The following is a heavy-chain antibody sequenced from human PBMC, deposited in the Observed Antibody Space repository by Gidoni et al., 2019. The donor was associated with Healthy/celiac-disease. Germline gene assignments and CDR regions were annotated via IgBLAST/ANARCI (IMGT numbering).Heavy chain of an antibody. CDR1: GGSISSGSYY. J-gene: IGHJ5*02. D-gene: IGHD4-17*01. Sequence: QVQLQESGPGLVKPSQTLSLTCTVSGGSISSGSYYWSWIRQPAGKGLEWIGRIYTSGSTNYNPSLKSRVTISVDTSKNQFSLKLSSVTAADTAVYYCARGGPYGDDWFDPWGQGTLVTVSS. CDR3: ARGGPYGDDWFDP. V-gene: IGHV4-61*02. CDR2: IYTSGST.